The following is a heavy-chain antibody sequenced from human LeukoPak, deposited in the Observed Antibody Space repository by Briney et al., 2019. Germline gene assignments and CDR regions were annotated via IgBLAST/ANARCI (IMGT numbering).Heavy chain of an antibody. V-gene: IGHV1-46*01. Sequence: ASVKVSCKASGYTFTSYYMHWVRQAPGQGLEWTGIINPGGGSTSYAQKFQGRVTMTRDTSTSTVYMELSSLRSEDTAVYYCARAGEWELLYYWGQGTLVTVSS. CDR2: INPGGGST. D-gene: IGHD1-26*01. J-gene: IGHJ4*02. CDR3: ARAGEWELLYY. CDR1: GYTFTSYY.